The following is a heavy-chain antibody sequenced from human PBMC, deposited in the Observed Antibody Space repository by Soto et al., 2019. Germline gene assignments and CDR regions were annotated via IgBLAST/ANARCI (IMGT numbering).Heavy chain of an antibody. CDR2: ISGSGDSK. J-gene: IGHJ6*03. Sequence: GVLRLSCAASGFTFSNFAMSWVRQAPGKGLEWVSGISGSGDSKDHADSVKGRFTISRDNSKNTLYLQMNSLRAEDTAVYYCAKGSDYVLKGTPFRKVHYYYYYMDVWGKGTTVTVSS. CDR3: AKGSDYVLKGTPFRKVHYYYYYMDV. V-gene: IGHV3-23*01. D-gene: IGHD3-16*01. CDR1: GFTFSNFA.